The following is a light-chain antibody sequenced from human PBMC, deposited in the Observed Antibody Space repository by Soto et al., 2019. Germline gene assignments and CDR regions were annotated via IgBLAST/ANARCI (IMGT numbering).Light chain of an antibody. J-gene: IGKJ1*01. CDR1: QSMNDW. Sequence: DIQMTQSPSTLSASIGDRVTITCRASQSMNDWLAWYQQKPGKAPKVLIYDASSLQSGVPSRFSGSGSGTEFTLTIDRLQPDDVASYYCLRYNAFSQTFGQGTKVEI. CDR2: DAS. V-gene: IGKV1-5*01. CDR3: LRYNAFSQT.